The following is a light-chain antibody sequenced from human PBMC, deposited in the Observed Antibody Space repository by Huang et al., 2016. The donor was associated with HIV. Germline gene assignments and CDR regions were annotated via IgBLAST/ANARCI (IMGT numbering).Light chain of an antibody. CDR3: QQYNNWPRGT. J-gene: IGKJ1*01. CDR2: GAS. V-gene: IGKV3-15*01. Sequence: EIEMTQSPVTLSVSPGERATLSCRASQSVSSNLAWSQQKPGQAPRLLIYGASTRATGIPARFSGSGSGTDFTLTISSLQSEDFAVYYCQQYNNWPRGTFGQGTKVDIK. CDR1: QSVSSN.